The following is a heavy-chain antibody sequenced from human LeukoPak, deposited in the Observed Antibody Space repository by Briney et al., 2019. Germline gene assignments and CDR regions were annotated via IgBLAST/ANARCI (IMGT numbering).Heavy chain of an antibody. Sequence: GGSLRLSCAASGFTFSSYSMNWVRQAPGKGLEWVSSISSSSSYIYYADSVKGRFTISRDNAKNSLYLQMNSLRAEDTAVYYCARDRRGYSYGFDYWGQGTLVAVSS. CDR2: ISSSSSYI. CDR1: GFTFSSYS. J-gene: IGHJ4*02. CDR3: ARDRRGYSYGFDY. D-gene: IGHD5-18*01. V-gene: IGHV3-21*01.